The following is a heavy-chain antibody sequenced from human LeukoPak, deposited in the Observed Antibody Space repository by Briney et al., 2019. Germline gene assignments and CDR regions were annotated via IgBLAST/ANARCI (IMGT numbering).Heavy chain of an antibody. CDR2: INYRGTT. CDR3: ARVSRDSGNYYTFLDY. CDR1: GGPISRGDYY. V-gene: IGHV4-39*07. Sequence: SETLSLTCTVSGGPISRGDYYWGWIRQPPGMGPEWIGSINYRGTTYYNPSLQIRVAISVDTSKNQFYLQLTSVTATDTAVYYCARVSRDSGNYYTFLDYWGQGTLVTVSS. J-gene: IGHJ4*02. D-gene: IGHD1-26*01.